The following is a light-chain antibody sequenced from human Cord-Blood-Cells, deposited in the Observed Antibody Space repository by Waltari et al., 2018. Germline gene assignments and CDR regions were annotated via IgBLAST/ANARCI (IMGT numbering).Light chain of an antibody. CDR1: SSDVGGYNY. V-gene: IGLV2-14*01. CDR3: SSYTSSSTWV. Sequence: QSALTQPASVSGSPGQSITISCTGTSSDVGGYNYVSWYQQHPGKPPKLRIYDVSNRPSGVSNRFSGSKSENTASLTISGLQAEDEADYYCSSYTSSSTWVFGGGTNLTVL. J-gene: IGLJ3*02. CDR2: DVS.